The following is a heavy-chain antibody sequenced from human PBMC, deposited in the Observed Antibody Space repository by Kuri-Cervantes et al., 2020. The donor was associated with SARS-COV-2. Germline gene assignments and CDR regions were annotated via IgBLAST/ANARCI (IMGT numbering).Heavy chain of an antibody. CDR3: ARPLVGAYDAFDI. Sequence: SETLSLTCTVSGYSISSGYYWGWIRQPPGKGLEWIGYIYYSGSTNYNPSLKSRVTISVDTSKNQFSLKLSSVTAADTAVYYCARPLVGAYDAFDIWGQGTMVTVSS. CDR2: IYYSGST. D-gene: IGHD1-26*01. J-gene: IGHJ3*02. CDR1: GYSISSGYY. V-gene: IGHV4-61*01.